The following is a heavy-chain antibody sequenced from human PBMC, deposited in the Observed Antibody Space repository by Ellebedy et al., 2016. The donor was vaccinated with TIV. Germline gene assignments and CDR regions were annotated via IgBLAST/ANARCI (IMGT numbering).Heavy chain of an antibody. CDR3: ARVETVDTFHYDS. D-gene: IGHD2/OR15-2a*01. CDR2: IYYSGVT. Sequence: MPSETLSLTCTVSADSISGSNCYWGWLRQPPGKGLEWIGNIYYSGVTYYNPSLKTRVTISVDTSKKQFSFGLSSVTAADTAVYYCARVETVDTFHYDSWGQGTLVTVSS. CDR1: ADSISGSNCY. J-gene: IGHJ4*02. V-gene: IGHV4-39*07.